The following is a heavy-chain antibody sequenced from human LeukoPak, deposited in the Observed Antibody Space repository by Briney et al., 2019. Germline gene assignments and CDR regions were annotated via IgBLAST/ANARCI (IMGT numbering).Heavy chain of an antibody. V-gene: IGHV4-61*02. CDR2: IYTSGST. J-gene: IGHJ6*04. CDR3: ARVWSVSEADV. Sequence: SETLSLTCTVSGDSISSGSYYWSWIRQPAGKGLEWIGRIYTSGSTNYNPSLKSRVTISVDTSKNQFSLKLSSVTAADTAVYYCARVWSVSEADVWGKGTTVTTSS. D-gene: IGHD4-17*01. CDR1: GDSISSGSYY.